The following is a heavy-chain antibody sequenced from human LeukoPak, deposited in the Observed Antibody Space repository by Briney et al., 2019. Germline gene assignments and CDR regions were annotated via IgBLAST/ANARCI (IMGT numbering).Heavy chain of an antibody. CDR1: VGTFSSYA. D-gene: IGHD2-15*01. CDR2: IIPIFGTA. J-gene: IGHJ3*02. Sequence: ASVKVSCKASVGTFSSYAISWVRQAPGQGLEWMGGIIPIFGTANYAQKFQVRVTITADESTSTAYMELSSLTSEDTAVYFCARVATTYCGGGSCSWVIWGQGTMVTVSS. CDR3: ARVATTYCGGGSCSWVI. V-gene: IGHV1-69*13.